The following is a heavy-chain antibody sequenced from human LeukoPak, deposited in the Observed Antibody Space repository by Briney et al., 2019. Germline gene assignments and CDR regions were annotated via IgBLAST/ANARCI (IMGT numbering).Heavy chain of an antibody. CDR1: GGSISPYY. Sequence: PSETLSLTCTVSGGSISPYYWSWIRQPPGKGLEWIGYISYRGTTNYNPSLKTRVAILVDTSKNQFSLNLSSVTAADTAIYFCARGEAQVVSAFDYWGQGALVTVSS. CDR3: ARGEAQVVSAFDY. V-gene: IGHV4-59*01. D-gene: IGHD2-15*01. CDR2: ISYRGTT. J-gene: IGHJ4*02.